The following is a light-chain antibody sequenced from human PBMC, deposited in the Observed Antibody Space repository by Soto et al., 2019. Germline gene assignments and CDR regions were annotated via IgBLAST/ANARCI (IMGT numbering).Light chain of an antibody. CDR1: QSISSW. CDR3: QQYEAYPLT. Sequence: DIQLTQSPSTLSASVGDRATITCRASQSISSWLAWYQQKPGKAPKLLVYKASSLESGVPSRFSGSGSGTEFTLTISTLQPDDFGTYYWQQYEAYPLTFGGGTKVEI. J-gene: IGKJ4*01. V-gene: IGKV1-5*03. CDR2: KAS.